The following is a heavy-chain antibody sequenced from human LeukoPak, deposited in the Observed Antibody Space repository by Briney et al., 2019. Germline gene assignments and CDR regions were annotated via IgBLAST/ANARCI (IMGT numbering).Heavy chain of an antibody. CDR2: IYYSGST. D-gene: IGHD3-3*01. V-gene: IGHV4-59*11. J-gene: IGHJ6*03. CDR3: ARDLRVRRYDFWSGGGYYYYMDV. CDR1: GGSISSHY. Sequence: SETLSPTCTVSGGSISSHYWSWIRQPPGKGLEWIGYIYYSGSTNYNPSLKSRVTISVDTSKNQFSLKLSPVTAADTAVYYCARDLRVRRYDFWSGGGYYYYMDVWGKGTTVTVSS.